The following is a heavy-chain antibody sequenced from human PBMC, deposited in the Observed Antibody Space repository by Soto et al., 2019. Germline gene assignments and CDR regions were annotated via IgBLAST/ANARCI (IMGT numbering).Heavy chain of an antibody. CDR2: IYYSGST. V-gene: IGHV4-30-4*01. D-gene: IGHD5-12*01. CDR1: GGSISSADYY. J-gene: IGHJ6*02. Sequence: PSETLSLTCTVSGGSISSADYYWSWVRQPPGKGLEWIGYIYYSGSTFFNPSLKSRVTISKDTSRNQFSLRLNSVTAADTAVYYCARAIVVTIGGMDVWGPGTTVTVSS. CDR3: ARAIVVTIGGMDV.